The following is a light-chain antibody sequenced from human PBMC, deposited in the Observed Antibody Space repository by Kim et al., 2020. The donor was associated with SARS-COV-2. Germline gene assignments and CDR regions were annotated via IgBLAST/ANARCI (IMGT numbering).Light chain of an antibody. V-gene: IGKV3-15*01. CDR2: GAS. J-gene: IGKJ5*01. Sequence: EILMTQSPATLSVSPGERAIVSCRASQSVNNALAWYQQKPGQAPRLLIYGASSRATDLPARFSGSGSGTEFTLTISSLQSEDSAVYYCQQDNSRPLTFGQGTRLEIK. CDR3: QQDNSRPLT. CDR1: QSVNNA.